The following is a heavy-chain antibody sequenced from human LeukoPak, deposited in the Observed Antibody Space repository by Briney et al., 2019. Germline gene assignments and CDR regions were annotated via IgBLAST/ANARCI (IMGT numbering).Heavy chain of an antibody. Sequence: PSETLSLTCTISGGSIDTYSYYWGWLRQPPGKGLEWIGSIYYSGSTYYNPSLKSRVTISVDTSKNQFSLKLSSVTAADTAVYYCARGGDIVVVPAAYWYNWFDPWGQGTLVTVSS. D-gene: IGHD2-2*01. CDR1: GGSIDTYSYY. CDR3: ARGGDIVVVPAAYWYNWFDP. J-gene: IGHJ5*02. CDR2: IYYSGST. V-gene: IGHV4-39*01.